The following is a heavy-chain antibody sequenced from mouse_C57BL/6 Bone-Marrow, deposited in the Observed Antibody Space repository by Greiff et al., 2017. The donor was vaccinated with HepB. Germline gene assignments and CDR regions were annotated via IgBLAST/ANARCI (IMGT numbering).Heavy chain of an antibody. Sequence: VKLQQSGAELVRPGTSVKMSCKASGYTFTNYWIGWAKQRPGHGLEWIGDIYPGGGYTNYNEKFKGKATLTADKSSSTAYMQFSSLTSEDSAIYYCARIGSTPYYFDYWGQGTTLTVSS. CDR2: IYPGGGYT. CDR3: ARIGSTPYYFDY. J-gene: IGHJ2*01. V-gene: IGHV1-63*01. D-gene: IGHD1-1*01. CDR1: GYTFTNYW.